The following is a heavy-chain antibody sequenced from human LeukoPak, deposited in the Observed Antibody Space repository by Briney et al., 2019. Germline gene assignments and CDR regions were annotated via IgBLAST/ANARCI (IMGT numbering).Heavy chain of an antibody. CDR1: GLTFDDYA. V-gene: IGHV3-9*01. CDR3: AKDRAAAVLYYFDY. Sequence: GGSLRLSCAASGLTFDDYAMHWVRQAPGKGLEWVSGISWNSGSIGYADSVKGRFTISRDNAKNSLYLQMNSLRAEDTALYYCAKDRAAAVLYYFDYWGQGTLVTVSS. J-gene: IGHJ4*02. CDR2: ISWNSGSI. D-gene: IGHD6-13*01.